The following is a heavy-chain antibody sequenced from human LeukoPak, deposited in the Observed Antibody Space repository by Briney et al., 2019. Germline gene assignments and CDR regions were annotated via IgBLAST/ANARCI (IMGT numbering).Heavy chain of an antibody. Sequence: GGSLRLSCAASGFTFSSYSMNWVRQAPGKGLEWVSSISSSSSYIYFADSVKGRFTISRDNAKNSLYLQMNSLRAEDTAVYYCARTLRYFDWLLLSYWGQGTLVTVSS. CDR1: GFTFSSYS. J-gene: IGHJ4*02. D-gene: IGHD3-9*01. V-gene: IGHV3-21*01. CDR3: ARTLRYFDWLLLSY. CDR2: ISSSSSYI.